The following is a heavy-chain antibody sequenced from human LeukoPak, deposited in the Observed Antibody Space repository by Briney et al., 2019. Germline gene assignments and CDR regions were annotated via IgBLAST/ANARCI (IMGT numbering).Heavy chain of an antibody. V-gene: IGHV3-30-3*01. CDR2: ISYDGSNK. D-gene: IGHD6-6*01. J-gene: IGHJ5*02. CDR1: GLTFSSYA. CDR3: ARDGSSSFLDNWFDP. Sequence: GGSLRLSCAASGLTFSSYAMHWVRQAPGKGLEWVAVISYDGSNKYYADSVKGRFTISRDNSKNTLYLQMNSLRAEDTAVYYCARDGSSSFLDNWFDPWGQGTLVTVSS.